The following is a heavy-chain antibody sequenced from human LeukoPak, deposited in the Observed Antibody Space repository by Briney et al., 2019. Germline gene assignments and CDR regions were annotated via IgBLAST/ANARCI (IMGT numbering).Heavy chain of an antibody. V-gene: IGHV3-23*01. D-gene: IGHD4-17*01. Sequence: GGSLRLSCAASGFTFNNYAIMWIRQAPGKGLEWVSAIRGSGGTTFYADSVKGRFTISRDNLRNTLYLQMNSLRADDTAVYYCARDPNGDYIGAFDFQRWGQGTQVTVSS. CDR3: ARDPNGDYIGAFDFQR. CDR2: IRGSGGTT. CDR1: GFTFNNYA. J-gene: IGHJ1*01.